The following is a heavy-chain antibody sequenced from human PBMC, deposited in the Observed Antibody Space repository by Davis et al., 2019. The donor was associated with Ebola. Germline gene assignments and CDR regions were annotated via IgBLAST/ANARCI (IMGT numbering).Heavy chain of an antibody. Sequence: PGGSLRLSCAASGFTFAAYAMTWVRQAPGKGLEWVANINQGGSDKYYVDSVKGRFTISRDNAKNSLYLQLNSLRAEDTAVYYCARGPTDHAYPTVWGQGILVTVSS. J-gene: IGHJ4*02. D-gene: IGHD2-21*01. CDR3: ARGPTDHAYPTV. CDR2: INQGGSDK. CDR1: GFTFAAYA. V-gene: IGHV3-7*03.